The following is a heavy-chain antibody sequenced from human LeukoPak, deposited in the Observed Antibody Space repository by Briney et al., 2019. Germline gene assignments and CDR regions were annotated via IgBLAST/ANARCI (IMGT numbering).Heavy chain of an antibody. J-gene: IGHJ4*02. D-gene: IGHD3-22*01. CDR2: IKQDGSEK. Sequence: GGSLRLSCAASGFTFSSYWMSWVRQAPGKGLEWVANIKQDGSEKYYVDSVKGRSTISRDNAKNSLYLQMNSLRAEDTAVYYCARDVGYYDSSGYLGYWSQGTLVTVSS. CDR1: GFTFSSYW. V-gene: IGHV3-7*01. CDR3: ARDVGYYDSSGYLGY.